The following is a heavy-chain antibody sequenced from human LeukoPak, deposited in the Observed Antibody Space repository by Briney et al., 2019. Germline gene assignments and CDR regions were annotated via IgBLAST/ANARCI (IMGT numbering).Heavy chain of an antibody. Sequence: ASAKVSCKASGGTFSNFAISWVRQAPGQGLEWMGRIIPILAVANYAQKLQGRVTITADRSTSTAYMELSSLRSEDTAVYYCARGIAGFDPWGQGTLVTVSS. J-gene: IGHJ5*02. D-gene: IGHD6-13*01. V-gene: IGHV1-69*04. CDR2: IIPILAVA. CDR3: ARGIAGFDP. CDR1: GGTFSNFA.